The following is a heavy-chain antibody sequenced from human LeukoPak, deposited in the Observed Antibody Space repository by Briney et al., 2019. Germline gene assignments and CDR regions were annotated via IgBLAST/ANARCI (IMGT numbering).Heavy chain of an antibody. J-gene: IGHJ5*02. CDR2: IIPMLGRS. CDR1: GGSFSSYG. V-gene: IGHV1-69*05. CDR3: AREAARVVNWFDP. D-gene: IGHD6-6*01. Sequence: EASVKVSCKASGGSFSSYGISWVRQAPGQGLEWMGGIIPMLGRSNYAQRFQGRVTISTDESTSTAYMEMSSLRSEDTAVYYCAREAARVVNWFDPWGQGTLVTVSS.